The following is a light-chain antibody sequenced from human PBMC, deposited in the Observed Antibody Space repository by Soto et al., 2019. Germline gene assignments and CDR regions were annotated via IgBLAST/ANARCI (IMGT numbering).Light chain of an antibody. CDR3: TSYSRYRVLV. V-gene: IGLV2-14*01. J-gene: IGLJ3*02. Sequence: QSVLTQPASVSGSLGQSITISCTGTSSDIGGYKYVSWYQQHPGKAPKLIIFEDSNRPSGVSDRFSGSNSGNTASLTISGLQAEDEADYHCTSYSRYRVLVFGGGTKVTVL. CDR2: EDS. CDR1: SSDIGGYKY.